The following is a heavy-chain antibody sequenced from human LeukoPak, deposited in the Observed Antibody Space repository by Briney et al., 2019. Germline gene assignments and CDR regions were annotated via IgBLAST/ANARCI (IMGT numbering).Heavy chain of an antibody. CDR2: ISSSSSYI. Sequence: GRSLRLSCAASGFTFSSYSMNWVRQAPGKGLEWVSSISSSSSYIYYADSVKGRFTISRDNAKNSLYLQMNSLRAEDTAVYYCATNLYDILTGSPGYWGQGTLVTVSS. V-gene: IGHV3-21*01. CDR1: GFTFSSYS. CDR3: ATNLYDILTGSPGY. J-gene: IGHJ4*02. D-gene: IGHD3-9*01.